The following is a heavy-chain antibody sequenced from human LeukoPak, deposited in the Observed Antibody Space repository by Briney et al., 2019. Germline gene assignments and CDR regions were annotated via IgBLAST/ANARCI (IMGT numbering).Heavy chain of an antibody. Sequence: PGRSLRLSCAASGFTFSSYGMHWVRQAPGKGLEWVAVISYGGSNKYYADSVKGRFTISRDNSKNTLYLQMNSLRAEDTAVYYCAKDGPAAAGIDYWGQGTLVTVSS. J-gene: IGHJ4*02. CDR2: ISYGGSNK. D-gene: IGHD6-13*01. CDR3: AKDGPAAAGIDY. CDR1: GFTFSSYG. V-gene: IGHV3-30*18.